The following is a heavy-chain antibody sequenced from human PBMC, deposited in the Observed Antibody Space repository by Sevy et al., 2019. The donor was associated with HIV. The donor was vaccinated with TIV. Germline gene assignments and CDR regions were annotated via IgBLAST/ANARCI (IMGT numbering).Heavy chain of an antibody. CDR3: ARDVFYGSGSYYNEAHRKQGDY. J-gene: IGHJ4*02. Sequence: GGSLRLSCAASGFTFRNHEMNWVRQAPGKGLEWLSYISSNGGTVYYADSVRGRFTISRDNAKNSLYLQMNSLRAEDTALYYCARDVFYGSGSYYNEAHRKQGDYWGQGTLVTVSS. CDR2: ISSNGGTV. V-gene: IGHV3-48*03. CDR1: GFTFRNHE. D-gene: IGHD3-10*01.